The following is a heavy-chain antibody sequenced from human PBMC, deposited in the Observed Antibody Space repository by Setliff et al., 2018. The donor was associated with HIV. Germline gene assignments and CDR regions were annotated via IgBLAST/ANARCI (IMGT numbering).Heavy chain of an antibody. CDR1: GGSISSGGYY. CDR2: IYYSGST. D-gene: IGHD7-27*01. J-gene: IGHJ5*02. CDR3: ARAPTGGGWFDP. Sequence: SETLSLTCTVSGGSISSGGYYWSWIRQYPGKGLEWIGYIYYSGSTYYNPSLKSRVTISVGTSKDQFSLKLTSVTAADTAVYYCARAPTGGGWFDPWGQGTLVTVSS. V-gene: IGHV4-31*03.